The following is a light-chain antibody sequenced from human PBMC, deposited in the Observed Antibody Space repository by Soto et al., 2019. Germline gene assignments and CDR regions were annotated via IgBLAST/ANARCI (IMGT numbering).Light chain of an antibody. V-gene: IGLV1-40*01. CDR2: GNN. CDR3: QSYDSSLGGSYV. CDR1: SSNIGAGYD. J-gene: IGLJ1*01. Sequence: QSVLTQPPSVSGAPGQRVTISCTGSSSNIGAGYDVHWYQRLPGTAPKVLIYGNNNRPSGVPDRFSGSKSGTSASLAITGLQAGDEADYCCQSYDSSLGGSYVFGTGTKVTVL.